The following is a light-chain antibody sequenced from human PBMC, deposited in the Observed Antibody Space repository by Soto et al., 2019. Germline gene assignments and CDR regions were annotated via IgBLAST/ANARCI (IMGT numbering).Light chain of an antibody. CDR3: QQYGWSPWT. J-gene: IGKJ1*01. CDR1: QSVSSSY. V-gene: IGKV3-20*01. Sequence: EIVLTQSPDTLSLSPGERATLSCRASQSVSSSYLAWYQQKPGQAPRLLIYGASSRATGIPDRFSGSGSGTDFPLTISRLEPEDFAVYSCQQYGWSPWTFGQGTKVEI. CDR2: GAS.